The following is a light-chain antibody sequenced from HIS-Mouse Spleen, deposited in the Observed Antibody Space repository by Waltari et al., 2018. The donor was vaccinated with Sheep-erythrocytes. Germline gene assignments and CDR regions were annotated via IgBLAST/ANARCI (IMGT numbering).Light chain of an antibody. CDR1: QSISSY. CDR3: QQSYSTPPLT. V-gene: IGKV1-39*01. CDR2: AAS. Sequence: DIQMTQSTSFLSASVGDRVTITCRESQSISSYLNWYQHKPGKAPKLLIYAASSLQSGVPSRFSGSGSGTDFTLTISSLQPEDFATYYCQQSYSTPPLTFGGGTKVEIK. J-gene: IGKJ4*01.